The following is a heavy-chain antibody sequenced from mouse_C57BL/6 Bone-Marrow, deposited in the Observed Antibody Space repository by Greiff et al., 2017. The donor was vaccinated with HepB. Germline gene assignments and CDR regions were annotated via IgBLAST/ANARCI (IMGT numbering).Heavy chain of an antibody. CDR1: GYTFTDYY. CDR3: ARSEGYEDY. CDR2: INPNNGGT. J-gene: IGHJ2*01. Sequence: EVQLQQSGPELVKPGASVKISCKASGYTFTDYYMNWVKQSHGKSLEWIGDINPNNGGTSYNQKFKGKATLTVDKSSNTAYMELRSLTSEDSAVYYCARSEGYEDYWGQGTTLTVSS. D-gene: IGHD2-2*01. V-gene: IGHV1-26*01.